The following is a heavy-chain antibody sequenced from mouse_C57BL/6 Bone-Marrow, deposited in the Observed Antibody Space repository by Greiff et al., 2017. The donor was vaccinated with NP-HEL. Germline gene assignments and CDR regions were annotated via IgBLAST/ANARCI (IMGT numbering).Heavy chain of an antibody. CDR1: GYAFTNYL. CDR3: ARRRDSNYFDY. Sequence: QVQLKQSGAELVRPGTSVKVSCKASGYAFTNYLIEWVKQRPGQGLEWIGVINPGRGGTNYNEKFKGKATLTADKSSSTAYMQRSSLTSEDSAVYYCARRRDSNYFDYWGQGTTLTVSS. J-gene: IGHJ2*01. V-gene: IGHV1-54*01. D-gene: IGHD2-5*01. CDR2: INPGRGGT.